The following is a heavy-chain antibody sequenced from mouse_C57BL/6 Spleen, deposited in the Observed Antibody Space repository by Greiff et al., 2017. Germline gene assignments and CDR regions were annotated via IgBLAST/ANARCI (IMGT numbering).Heavy chain of an antibody. CDR3: ASSRVTAWYFDV. CDR2: SDPSDSYT. Sequence: QVQLQQPGAELVMPGASVKLSCKASGYTFTSYRMHWVKQRPGQGLEWIGESDPSDSYTNYNQKFKGKPTLTADNSSSTSYMQLNILTSTDSAVYSCASSRVTAWYFDVWGTGTTVTVSS. D-gene: IGHD2-3*01. CDR1: GYTFTSYR. J-gene: IGHJ1*03. V-gene: IGHV1-69*01.